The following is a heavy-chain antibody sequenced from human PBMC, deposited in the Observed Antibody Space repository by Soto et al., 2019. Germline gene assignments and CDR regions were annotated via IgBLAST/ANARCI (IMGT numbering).Heavy chain of an antibody. Sequence: EVQLLESGAGLVQSGGSLRLSCAASGFIFSSNVMSWVRQAPGKGLEWVSGISGSGGSTFYTDSVKGRFTISRDNSKNTLYLQMNSLRAEDTALYYCAKNSGYYYDAFDIWGQGTMVTVSS. D-gene: IGHD3-22*01. CDR1: GFIFSSNV. CDR3: AKNSGYYYDAFDI. J-gene: IGHJ3*02. V-gene: IGHV3-23*01. CDR2: ISGSGGST.